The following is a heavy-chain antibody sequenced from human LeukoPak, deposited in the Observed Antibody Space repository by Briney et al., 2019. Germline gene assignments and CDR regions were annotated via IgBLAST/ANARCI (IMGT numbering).Heavy chain of an antibody. CDR3: ARDNRLWFWESMTGDYYYVMDV. CDR1: GYTFTSYG. Sequence: ASVKVSCKASGYTFTSYGMSWVRQAPGQGLEWIGWISAYNGNTNYAQKLQGRVTMTTDTSTSTAYMELRSLRSDDTAVYYCARDNRLWFWESMTGDYYYVMDVWGQGTMVTVSS. J-gene: IGHJ6*02. V-gene: IGHV1-18*01. D-gene: IGHD3-10*01. CDR2: ISAYNGNT.